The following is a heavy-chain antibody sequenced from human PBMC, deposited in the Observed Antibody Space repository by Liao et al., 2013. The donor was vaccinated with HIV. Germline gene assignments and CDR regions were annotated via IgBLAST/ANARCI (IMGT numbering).Heavy chain of an antibody. D-gene: IGHD6-19*01. CDR2: VSHSGGT. V-gene: IGHV4-59*01. CDR1: GGSISSYY. Sequence: QVQLHESGPGLVKASEILSLTCAVSGGSISSYYWNWIRQSPGAGLEWIGHVSHSGGTNYSPSLKSRVTIALDTTRNRFSLTLTSVTAADTAVYYCARGADFDYWGPGALVTVSS. CDR3: ARGADFDY. J-gene: IGHJ4*02.